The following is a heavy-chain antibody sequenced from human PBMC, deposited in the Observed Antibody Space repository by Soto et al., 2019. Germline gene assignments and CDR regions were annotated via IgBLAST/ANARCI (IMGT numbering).Heavy chain of an antibody. CDR2: IWDDGSNK. Sequence: QVQLVESGGGVVQPGGSLRLSCTTSGFTFNTYGMHWVRQAPGTVLEWVAIIWDDGSNKYYADSVKGRFTISRDNSKHTLYLQMNSLRSEDTALYYCARADCTGAYCYSWPFNYGVDVWGQGTTVTGSS. D-gene: IGHD2-15*01. J-gene: IGHJ6*02. CDR3: ARADCTGAYCYSWPFNYGVDV. V-gene: IGHV3-33*08. CDR1: GFTFNTYG.